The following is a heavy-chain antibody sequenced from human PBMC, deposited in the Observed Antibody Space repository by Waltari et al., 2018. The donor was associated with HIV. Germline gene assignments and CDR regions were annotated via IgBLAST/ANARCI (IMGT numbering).Heavy chain of an antibody. Sequence: EVQLVESGGGVVQPGGSLRLSGEASGFSCLQYSLHWVRQAPGKGLEWVSYISSGSSARYYADSLKGRFTISRDNAKNSLYLQMYSLRPEDTAVYYCARDGDRRDFDYWGQGTLVTVSS. CDR1: GFSCLQYS. CDR3: ARDGDRRDFDY. J-gene: IGHJ4*02. CDR2: ISSGSSAR. D-gene: IGHD2-21*02. V-gene: IGHV3-48*01.